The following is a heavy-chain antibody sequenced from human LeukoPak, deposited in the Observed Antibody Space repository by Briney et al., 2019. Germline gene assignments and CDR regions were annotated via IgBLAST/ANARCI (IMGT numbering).Heavy chain of an antibody. CDR3: ARSIGLTGGGVDV. V-gene: IGHV3-11*01. J-gene: IGHJ6*02. Sequence: GGSLRLSCAASGFTFSDYNMNWVRQAPGKGLEWVSYITNGGSTIHHADPVKGRFTISRDNAKKTLYLQMNSLRAEDTAVYYCARSIGLTGGGVDVWGQGTTVTVSS. CDR1: GFTFSDYN. CDR2: ITNGGSTI. D-gene: IGHD3-9*01.